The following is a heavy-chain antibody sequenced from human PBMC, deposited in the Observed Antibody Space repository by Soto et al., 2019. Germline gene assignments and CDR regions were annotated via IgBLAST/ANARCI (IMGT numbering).Heavy chain of an antibody. Sequence: PGGSLRLSCAASGFTFSSYSMSWVRQAPGKGLAWVSTISGSGVSTYYADSVKGRFSISRDNSKKTLYLQMNSLRAEDTAVYYCATDLRLPQAMDSSGGGDYWGQGT. CDR2: ISGSGVST. J-gene: IGHJ4*02. CDR1: GFTFSSYS. CDR3: ATDLRLPQAMDSSGGGDY. D-gene: IGHD5-18*01. V-gene: IGHV3-23*01.